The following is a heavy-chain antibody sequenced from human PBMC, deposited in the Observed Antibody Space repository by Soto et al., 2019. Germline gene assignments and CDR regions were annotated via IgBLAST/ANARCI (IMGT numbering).Heavy chain of an antibody. Sequence: PGGSLRLSCAASGFTFSSYWMHWVRQAPGKGLVWVSRISGSGGSTYYADSVKGRFTISRDNSKNTLYLQMNSLRAEDTAVYYCAKDSSSWYYYNLGPLDYWGQGTLVTVSS. CDR1: GFTFSSYW. D-gene: IGHD6-13*01. CDR3: AKDSSSWYYYNLGPLDY. CDR2: ISGSGGST. V-gene: IGHV3-23*01. J-gene: IGHJ4*02.